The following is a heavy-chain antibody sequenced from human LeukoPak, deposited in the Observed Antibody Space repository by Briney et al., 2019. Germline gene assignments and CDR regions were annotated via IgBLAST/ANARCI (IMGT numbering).Heavy chain of an antibody. D-gene: IGHD3-22*01. CDR2: ISWNSGSI. Sequence: PGGSLRLPCAASGFTFDDYAMHWVRQAPGKGLEWVSGISWNSGSIGYADSVKGRFTISRDNAKNSLYLQMNSLRAEDTALYYCAKGYSGYYDAFDIWGQGTMVTVSS. J-gene: IGHJ3*02. CDR1: GFTFDDYA. V-gene: IGHV3-9*01. CDR3: AKGYSGYYDAFDI.